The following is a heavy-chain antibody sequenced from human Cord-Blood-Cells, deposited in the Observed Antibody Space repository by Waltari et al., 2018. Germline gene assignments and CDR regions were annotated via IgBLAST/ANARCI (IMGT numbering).Heavy chain of an antibody. V-gene: IGHV3-33*08. CDR1: ESTLLCAG. CDR3: AREVSSYFDY. J-gene: IGHJ4*02. CDR2: IWYDGSNK. Sequence: VRLSEPGGGEAQPLRPLGLASAASESTLLCAGIHGVRKAPGTGLEWVGVIWYDGSNKNYAASVKGRFTISRDNSKNTLYLQMNSLRAEDTAVYYCAREVSSYFDYWGQGTLVTVSS. D-gene: IGHD3-3*02.